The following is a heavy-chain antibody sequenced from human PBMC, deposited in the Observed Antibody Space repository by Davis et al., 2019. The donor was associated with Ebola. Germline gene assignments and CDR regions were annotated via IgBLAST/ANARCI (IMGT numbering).Heavy chain of an antibody. V-gene: IGHV5-51*01. CDR2: ISPGDFDI. Sequence: GESLKISCQASGYSFTTYYIGWVRQVPGKGLEWMGIISPGDFDIRYSPSFRGQVTISADRSINTAYLQWRSLKTSDTGMYYCARHDAPNWFDLWGQGTLVSVSS. D-gene: IGHD2-8*01. CDR3: ARHDAPNWFDL. CDR1: GYSFTTYY. J-gene: IGHJ5*02.